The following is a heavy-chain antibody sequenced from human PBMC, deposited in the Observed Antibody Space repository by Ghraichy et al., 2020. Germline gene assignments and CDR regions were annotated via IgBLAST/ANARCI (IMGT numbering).Heavy chain of an antibody. CDR1: GFTFSSYW. CDR2: IKQDGSEK. CDR3: ASSSSEDIVVVPAAQGGAFDI. V-gene: IGHV3-7*01. Sequence: GGSLRLSCAASGFTFSSYWMSWVRQAPGKGLEWVANIKQDGSEKYYVDSVKGRFTISRDNAKNSLYLQMNSLRAEDTAVYYCASSSSEDIVVVPAAQGGAFDIWGQGTMVTVSS. J-gene: IGHJ3*02. D-gene: IGHD2-2*01.